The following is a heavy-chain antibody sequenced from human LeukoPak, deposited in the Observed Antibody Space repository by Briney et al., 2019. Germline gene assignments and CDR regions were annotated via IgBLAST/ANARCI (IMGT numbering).Heavy chain of an antibody. Sequence: GGSLRLSCAAFGFTFSSYAMNWVRQAPGKGLEWVSGISGSGGSTYYADSVKGRFTISRDNSKNTLYLQMNSLRAEDTAVYYCAKDLYGDYVVDYWGQGTLVTVSS. J-gene: IGHJ4*02. D-gene: IGHD4-17*01. CDR1: GFTFSSYA. CDR2: ISGSGGST. V-gene: IGHV3-23*01. CDR3: AKDLYGDYVVDY.